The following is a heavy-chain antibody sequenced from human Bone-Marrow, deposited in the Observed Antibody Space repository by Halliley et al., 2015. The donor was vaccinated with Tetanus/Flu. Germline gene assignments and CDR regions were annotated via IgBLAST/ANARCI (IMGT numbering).Heavy chain of an antibody. J-gene: IGHJ4*02. CDR3: ARRNWPYYFEF. V-gene: IGHV3-48*03. Sequence: EWVSYISTSGSTIDYADPVKGRFSISRDNAKNSLYLQRNSLRADDTGIYYCARRNWPYYFEFWGQGTLVTVSS. CDR2: ISTSGSTI.